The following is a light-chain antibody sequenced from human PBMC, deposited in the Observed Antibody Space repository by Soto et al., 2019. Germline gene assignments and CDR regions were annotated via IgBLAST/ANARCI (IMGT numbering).Light chain of an antibody. V-gene: IGLV2-8*01. CDR1: SSDVGSYVF. Sequence: QSVLTQPPSASGSPGQSVTISCTGTSSDVGSYVFVSWYQQHPGKAPKLMIYEVSKRPSGVPDRFSGSKSGNTASLTVSGPQVEHEADSYCSLAGGDSLIFGWGTKLTVL. J-gene: IGLJ2*01. CDR2: EVS. CDR3: SLAGGDSLI.